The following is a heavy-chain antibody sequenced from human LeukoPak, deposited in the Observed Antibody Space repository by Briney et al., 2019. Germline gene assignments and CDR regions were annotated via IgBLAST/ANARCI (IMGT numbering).Heavy chain of an antibody. J-gene: IGHJ4*02. D-gene: IGHD5-18*01. CDR2: IYTGGST. CDR1: GFTVSRNY. V-gene: IGHV3-66*01. Sequence: GGSLRLSCAASGFTVSRNYMSWVRQAPGKGLEWVSVIYTGGSTYYADSVKGRFTISRDNSKNTLYLQMNSLRAEDTAVYYCARAAYSYGHESLDYWGQGTLVTVSS. CDR3: ARAAYSYGHESLDY.